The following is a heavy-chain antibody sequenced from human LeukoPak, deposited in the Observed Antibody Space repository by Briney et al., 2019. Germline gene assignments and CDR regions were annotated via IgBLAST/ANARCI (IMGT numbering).Heavy chain of an antibody. CDR1: GGSFSGYY. V-gene: IGHV4-34*01. J-gene: IGHJ4*02. Sequence: PSETLSLTCAVYGGSFSGYYWSWIRQPPGKGLEWIGEINNSGSINYNPSLKSRVTISVDTSKNQFSLKLSSVTAADTAVYYCARTAAASPYYFDYWGQGTLVTLST. CDR2: INNSGSI. CDR3: ARTAAASPYYFDY. D-gene: IGHD2-2*01.